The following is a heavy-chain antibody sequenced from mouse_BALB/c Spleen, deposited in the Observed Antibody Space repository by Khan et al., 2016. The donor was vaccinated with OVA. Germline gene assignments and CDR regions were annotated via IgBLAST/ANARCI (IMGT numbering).Heavy chain of an antibody. V-gene: IGHV3-5*02. CDR3: ARGYDSLYWFFDV. Sequence: EVQLQESGPGLVKPSQTVSLTCTVTGISITSGNYRWSWLRQFPGNKLEWIGNIYYSGTVTYNPSPTSRTITTRDTSKNQFFLVMNLSTAEDTATYYCARGYDSLYWFFDVWGAGTTVTVSS. J-gene: IGHJ1*01. CDR2: IYYSGTV. D-gene: IGHD1-1*01. CDR1: GISITSGNYR.